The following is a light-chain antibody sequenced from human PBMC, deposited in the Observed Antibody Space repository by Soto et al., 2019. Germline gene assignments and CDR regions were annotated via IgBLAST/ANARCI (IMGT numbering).Light chain of an antibody. J-gene: IGKJ1*01. CDR3: MQGLQTRK. CDR1: QSLLHSNGYNY. V-gene: IGKV2-28*01. Sequence: DVVMTQSPLSLPVTPGEPASISCRSSQSLLHSNGYNYLDWYLQKPGQSPQLLIYLGSNRASGVPDRFSGSGSGTDFTLKISRVEAEDVGVYYCMQGLQTRKFGKGTKVEIK. CDR2: LGS.